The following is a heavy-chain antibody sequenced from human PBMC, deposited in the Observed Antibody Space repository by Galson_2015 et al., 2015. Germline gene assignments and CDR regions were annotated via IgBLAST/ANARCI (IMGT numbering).Heavy chain of an antibody. CDR1: GFTFDDYA. CDR2: ISWHSGNI. J-gene: IGHJ4*02. CDR3: AKARGSSSGRGIDF. D-gene: IGHD3-16*01. V-gene: IGHV3-9*01. Sequence: SLRLSCAASGFTFDDYAMHWVRQAPGRGLEWVSGISWHSGNIAYADSVKGRFTISSDNAKRSLYLQMNSLRTEDTALYYCAKARGSSSGRGIDFWGQGTLVTVSS.